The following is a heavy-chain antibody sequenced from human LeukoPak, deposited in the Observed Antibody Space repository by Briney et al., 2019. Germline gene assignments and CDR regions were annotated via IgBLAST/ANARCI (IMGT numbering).Heavy chain of an antibody. J-gene: IGHJ4*02. CDR1: GFTFSSYA. CDR2: ISSNGGST. V-gene: IGHV3-64*01. Sequence: PGGSLRLSCAASGFTFSSYAMHWVRQAPGKGLEYVSAISSNGGSTYYANSVKGRFTISRDNSKNTLYLQMNSLRAEDTAVYYCATTNSGSYFDYWGQGTLVTVSS. CDR3: ATTNSGSYFDY. D-gene: IGHD1-26*01.